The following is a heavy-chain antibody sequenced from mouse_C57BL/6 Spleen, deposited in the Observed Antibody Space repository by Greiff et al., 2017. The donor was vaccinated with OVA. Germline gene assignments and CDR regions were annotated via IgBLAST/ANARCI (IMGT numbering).Heavy chain of an antibody. V-gene: IGHV1-5*01. CDR3: TRNGGLRRYFDY. J-gene: IGHJ2*01. CDR1: GYTFTSYW. D-gene: IGHD2-4*01. Sequence: VQLQQSGTVLARPGASVKMSCKTSGYTFTSYWMHWVKQRPGQGLAWIGAISPGNSDTSYNQKFKGKAKLTAVTSASTAYMELSSLTNEDSAVYYCTRNGGLRRYFDYWGQGTTLTVSS. CDR2: ISPGNSDT.